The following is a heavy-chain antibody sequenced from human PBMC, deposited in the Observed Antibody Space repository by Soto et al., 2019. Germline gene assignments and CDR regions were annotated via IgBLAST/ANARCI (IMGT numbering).Heavy chain of an antibody. CDR3: ALERQLNSPSYGFDI. CDR2: LNPNTGVT. D-gene: IGHD6-13*01. V-gene: IGHV1-2*04. J-gene: IGHJ3*02. CDR1: AFTVYY. Sequence: QVQLIQSGAEVKKPGASMKVSCKASAFTVYYLHWVRQAPGQGLEWMGRLNPNTGVTDYARRFQGWVSMTSDPCITPAFMDLSNVYYEDTAVYCSALERQLNSPSYGFDICGQGTMVTVYS.